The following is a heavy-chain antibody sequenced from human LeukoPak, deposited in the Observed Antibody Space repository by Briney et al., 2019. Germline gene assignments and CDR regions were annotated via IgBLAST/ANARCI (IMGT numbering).Heavy chain of an antibody. J-gene: IGHJ3*02. D-gene: IGHD4-23*01. CDR3: ARVIRSGLFGGIDI. CDR2: IIPIFDTA. V-gene: IGHV1-69*13. Sequence: ASVKVSCKASGGTFSSYAISWVRQAPGQGLEWMGGIIPIFDTAKYARKFQGRVTITADESTSKAYMELSSLRSEDTAVYYCARVIRSGLFGGIDIWGPGTMVTVSS. CDR1: GGTFSSYA.